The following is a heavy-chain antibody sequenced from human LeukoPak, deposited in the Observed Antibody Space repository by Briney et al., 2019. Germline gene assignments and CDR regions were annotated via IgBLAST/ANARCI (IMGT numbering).Heavy chain of an antibody. CDR1: GYTFTSYG. J-gene: IGHJ6*02. D-gene: IGHD6-13*01. CDR2: ISAYNGNA. V-gene: IGHV1-18*01. CDR3: ARQIAALPYYYGMDV. Sequence: ASVKVSCKASGYTFTSYGISWVRQAPGQGLEWMGWISAYNGNANYAQKLQGRVTMTTDTSTSTAYMELRSLRSDDTAVYYCARQIAALPYYYGMDVWGQGTTVTVSS.